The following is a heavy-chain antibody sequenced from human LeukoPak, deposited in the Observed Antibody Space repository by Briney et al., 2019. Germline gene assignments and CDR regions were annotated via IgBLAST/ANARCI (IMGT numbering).Heavy chain of an antibody. CDR2: IIPIFGTA. CDR3: AREKETTVTTSSYYYYYMDV. V-gene: IGHV1-69*01. CDR1: GGTFSSHA. D-gene: IGHD4-11*01. J-gene: IGHJ6*03. Sequence: GASVKVSCKASGGTFSSHAISWVRQAPGQGLEWMGVIIPIFGTANYAQKFQGRVTSTADESTSTAYMELSSLRSEDTAVYYCAREKETTVTTSSYYYYYMDVWGKGTTVTVSS.